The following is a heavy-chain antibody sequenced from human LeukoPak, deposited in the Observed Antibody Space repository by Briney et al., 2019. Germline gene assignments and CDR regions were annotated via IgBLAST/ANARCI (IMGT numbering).Heavy chain of an antibody. CDR3: ARVTGSIDS. CDR2: MNPKSGNT. D-gene: IGHD1-26*01. CDR1: GYTFTSYD. J-gene: IGHJ5*01. Sequence: ASVKVSCKTSGYTFTSYDINWVRQAPGQGLEWMGWMNPKSGNTGYAQKVQGRVTMTRKTSISTAYMELSSLRSEDTAVYFCARVTGSIDSWGPGTLVTVSS. V-gene: IGHV1-8*01.